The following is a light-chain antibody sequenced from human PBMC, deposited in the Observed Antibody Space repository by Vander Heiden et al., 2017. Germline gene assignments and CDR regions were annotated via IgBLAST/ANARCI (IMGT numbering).Light chain of an antibody. CDR3: QQYFSTPWT. CDR2: WAS. Sequence: VMTQSPDSLAVSLVERATINCKSSQSVLYSSNNKNYLAWYQQKPGQPPKLLIYWASTRESGVPDRFSGSGSGTDFTLTISSLQAEDVAVYYCQQYFSTPWTFGQGTKVEIK. J-gene: IGKJ1*01. CDR1: QSVLYSSNNKNY. V-gene: IGKV4-1*01.